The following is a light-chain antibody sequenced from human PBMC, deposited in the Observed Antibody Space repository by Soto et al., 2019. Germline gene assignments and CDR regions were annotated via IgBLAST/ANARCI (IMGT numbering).Light chain of an antibody. CDR3: QQYNNWPWT. Sequence: EIVMTQSPATLSVSPEGRSTLAFRASQSISGALAWYQQKPGQAPRLLIYGASTRATSFPARFSGSGSGTDFTLTISSLQSEDFAVYYCQQYNNWPWTFGQGTKVDIK. J-gene: IGKJ1*01. CDR1: QSISGA. V-gene: IGKV3-15*01. CDR2: GAS.